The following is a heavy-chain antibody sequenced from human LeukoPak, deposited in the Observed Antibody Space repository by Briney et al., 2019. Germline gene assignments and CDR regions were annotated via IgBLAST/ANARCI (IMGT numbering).Heavy chain of an antibody. V-gene: IGHV1-8*01. Sequence: ASVKVSCKASGYTFTNYDINWVRQATGQGLEWMGWMNPNSGNTGYAQKFQGRVTMTRNTSISTAYMELSSLRSEDTAVYYCAREPGSYYYYYGMDVWGQGTTVTVSS. D-gene: IGHD1-26*01. J-gene: IGHJ6*02. CDR3: AREPGSYYYYYGMDV. CDR1: GYTFTNYD. CDR2: MNPNSGNT.